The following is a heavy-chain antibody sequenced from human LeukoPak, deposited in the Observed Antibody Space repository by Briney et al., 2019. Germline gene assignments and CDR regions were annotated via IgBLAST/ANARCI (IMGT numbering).Heavy chain of an antibody. CDR3: ARPRYFDWLNNWFDP. V-gene: IGHV3-11*03. D-gene: IGHD3-9*01. CDR1: GFTFSDYY. CDR2: ISSSSSYT. J-gene: IGHJ5*02. Sequence: GGSLRLSCAASGFTFSDYYMSWIRQAPGKGLEWVSYISSSSSYTNYADSVKGRFTISRDNAKNSLYLQMNSLRAEDTAVYYCARPRYFDWLNNWFDPWGQGTLVTVSS.